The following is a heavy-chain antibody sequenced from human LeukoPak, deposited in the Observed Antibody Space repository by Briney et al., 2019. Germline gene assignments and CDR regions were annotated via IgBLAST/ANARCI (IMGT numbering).Heavy chain of an antibody. Sequence: SSETLSLTCTVSGGSISSDYWSWIRQPPGKGLEWIGYIYYSGSTNYNPSLKSRVTISVDTSKNQFSLKLSSVTAADTAVYYCARSASGYSGYDPTSYWYFDLWGRGTLVTVSS. CDR1: GGSISSDY. D-gene: IGHD5-12*01. V-gene: IGHV4-59*01. CDR3: ARSASGYSGYDPTSYWYFDL. CDR2: IYYSGST. J-gene: IGHJ2*01.